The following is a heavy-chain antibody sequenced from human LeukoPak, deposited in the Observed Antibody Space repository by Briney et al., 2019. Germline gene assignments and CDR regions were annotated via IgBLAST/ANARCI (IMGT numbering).Heavy chain of an antibody. D-gene: IGHD3-16*01. Sequence: HTGTSLRLSCAASGFTFSSYGMHWVRQAPGKGLEWVAVIWYDGSNAYYADSVKGQFTISRDNSKNTLFLQMNSLRAEDTALYYCARDFGSRRAFDIWGQGTMVTVSS. CDR3: ARDFGSRRAFDI. CDR2: IWYDGSNA. V-gene: IGHV3-33*01. J-gene: IGHJ3*02. CDR1: GFTFSSYG.